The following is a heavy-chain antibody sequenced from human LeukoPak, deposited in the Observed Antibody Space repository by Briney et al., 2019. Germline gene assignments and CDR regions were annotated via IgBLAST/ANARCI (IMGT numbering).Heavy chain of an antibody. CDR2: IYTSGST. CDR3: ARDRGSSSSRWFDP. J-gene: IGHJ5*02. V-gene: IGHV4-4*07. Sequence: SETLSLTCTVSGGSISSYYWSWIRQPAGKGLEWIGRIYTSGSTNYHPSLKSRVTMSVDTSKNQFSLKLSSVTAADTAVYYCARDRGSSSSRWFDPWGQGTLVTVSS. D-gene: IGHD6-6*01. CDR1: GGSISSYY.